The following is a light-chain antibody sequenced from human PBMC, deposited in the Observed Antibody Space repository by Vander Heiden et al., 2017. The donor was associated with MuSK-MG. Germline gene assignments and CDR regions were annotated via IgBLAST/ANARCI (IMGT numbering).Light chain of an antibody. CDR2: DVS. CDR3: SSYTSSNTKYV. Sequence: QSALTQPAPASGSPGQPITISCTGTSSDVGTYKYVSWYQKHPGKAPKLIIWDVSNRPSGVSDRFSGSESGNTASLTISGLQAEDEADYYCSSYTSSNTKYVFGTGTTVTVL. V-gene: IGLV2-14*03. J-gene: IGLJ1*01. CDR1: SSDVGTYKY.